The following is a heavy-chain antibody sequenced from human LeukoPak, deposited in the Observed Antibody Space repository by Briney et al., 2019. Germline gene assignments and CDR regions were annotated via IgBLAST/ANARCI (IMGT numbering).Heavy chain of an antibody. CDR2: IIPILGIA. CDR1: VGTFSSYA. J-gene: IGHJ5*02. D-gene: IGHD5-18*01. CDR3: ASTAGYSYGFGFWFDP. Sequence: GASVKVSCKASVGTFSSYAISWVRQAPGQGLEWIGRIIPILGIANYAQKFQGRVTITADKSTSTAYMELSSLRSEDTAVYYCASTAGYSYGFGFWFDPWGQGTLVTVSS. V-gene: IGHV1-69*04.